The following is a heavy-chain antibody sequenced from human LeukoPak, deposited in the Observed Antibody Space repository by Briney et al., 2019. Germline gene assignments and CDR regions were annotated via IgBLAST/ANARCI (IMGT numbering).Heavy chain of an antibody. V-gene: IGHV3-23*01. CDR2: INDGGDST. CDR1: GFTFSSYA. D-gene: IGHD2-2*01. J-gene: IGHJ5*02. CDR3: ATAYCSSTSCPT. Sequence: GGSLSLSCAASGFTFSSYAMSWVRQAPGKGLEWVSSINDGGDSTYYADSVKGRFTISRDNSKNTLYLLMNNLRAEDTAIFYCATAYCSSTSCPTWGQGTLVTVSS.